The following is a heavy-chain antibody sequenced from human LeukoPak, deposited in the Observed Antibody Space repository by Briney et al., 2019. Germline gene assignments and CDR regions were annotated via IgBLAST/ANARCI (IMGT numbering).Heavy chain of an antibody. D-gene: IGHD3-10*01. CDR1: GGSISSGGYY. J-gene: IGHJ4*02. CDR3: ARGQRLWFGELSPRFDY. Sequence: PSETLSLTCTVSGGSISSGGYYWSWIRQHPGKGLEWIGYIYYSGSTYSNPSLKSRVTISVDTSKNQFSLKLSSVTAADTAVYYCARGQRLWFGELSPRFDYWGQGTLVTVSS. CDR2: IYYSGST. V-gene: IGHV4-31*03.